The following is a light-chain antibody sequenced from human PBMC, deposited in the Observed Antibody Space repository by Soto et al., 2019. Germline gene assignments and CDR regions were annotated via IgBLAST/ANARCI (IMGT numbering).Light chain of an antibody. CDR1: QSISSY. V-gene: IGKV1-39*01. CDR2: AAS. Sequence: DIQMTQSPSSLSASVGARVTITCRASQSISSYLNWYQQKPGTAPKLLIDAASSLQSGVPSRFSGSGSWTDVTLTISSLQPEDFATYYCQQSYSTLPWTFGQGTKVEIK. J-gene: IGKJ1*01. CDR3: QQSYSTLPWT.